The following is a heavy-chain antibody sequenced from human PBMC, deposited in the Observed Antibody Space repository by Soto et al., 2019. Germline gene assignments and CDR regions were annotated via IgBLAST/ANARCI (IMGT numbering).Heavy chain of an antibody. D-gene: IGHD2-15*01. CDR3: AREFCSGGNCYTYYFDP. J-gene: IGHJ5*02. Sequence: PGGSLRLSCAASGLTFNRYWMHWVRHAPGKGLVWVSHINTDGSNTNYADSAKGRFTISRDNAKSTLFLQMNSLRDEDTAVYYCAREFCSGGNCYTYYFDPWGQGIPVTVSS. V-gene: IGHV3-74*01. CDR1: GLTFNRYW. CDR2: INTDGSNT.